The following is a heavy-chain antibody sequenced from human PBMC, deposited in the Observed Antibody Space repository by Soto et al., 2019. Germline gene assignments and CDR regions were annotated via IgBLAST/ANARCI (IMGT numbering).Heavy chain of an antibody. Sequence: QVQLVQSGAEVKKPGASVKVSCKASGYTFISYYMYWVRQAPGQGLEWMGIINPSGGSTNYAQNFQGRVTMTRDTSASTVYMELSSLRSEDTAVYYCESHSSWYERDYYGMDVWGQGTTVTVSS. CDR3: ESHSSWYERDYYGMDV. D-gene: IGHD6-13*01. J-gene: IGHJ6*02. CDR1: GYTFISYY. CDR2: INPSGGST. V-gene: IGHV1-46*01.